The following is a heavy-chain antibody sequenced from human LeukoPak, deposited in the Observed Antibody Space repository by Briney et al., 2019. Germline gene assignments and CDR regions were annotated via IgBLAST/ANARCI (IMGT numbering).Heavy chain of an antibody. CDR2: IYYSGST. Sequence: PSETLSLTCTVSGGSVSSGSYYWSWIRQPPGKGLEWIGYIYYSGSTYYNPSLKSRVTISVDTSKNQFSLKLSSVTAADTAVYYCASGRVTPQPYGMDVWGQGTTVTVSS. J-gene: IGHJ6*02. D-gene: IGHD4-11*01. CDR3: ASGRVTPQPYGMDV. V-gene: IGHV4-31*03. CDR1: GGSVSSGSYY.